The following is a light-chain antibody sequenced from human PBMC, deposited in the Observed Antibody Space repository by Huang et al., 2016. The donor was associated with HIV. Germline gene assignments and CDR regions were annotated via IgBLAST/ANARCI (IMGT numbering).Light chain of an antibody. CDR3: QQYGSSPLT. CDR1: QSVDSN. J-gene: IGKJ4*01. Sequence: EIVLTQSPATLSLSPGERATLPCGASQSVDSNLAWYQQKPGLAPRLLLYDASSRATGIPDRFSGSGSGTDFTLTISRLEPEDFAVYYCQQYGSSPLTFGGGTKVEIK. V-gene: IGKV3D-20*01. CDR2: DAS.